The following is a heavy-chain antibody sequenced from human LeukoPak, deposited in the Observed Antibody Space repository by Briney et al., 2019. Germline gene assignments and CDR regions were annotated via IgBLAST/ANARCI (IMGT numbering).Heavy chain of an antibody. D-gene: IGHD5-24*01. J-gene: IGHJ4*02. Sequence: PSETLSLTRTVSGDSINSYYWSWIRQPPGKGLEWIGYIYYSGSTNYNPSLKSRVTISVDTSKNQFSLKLTSVTAADTAVYYCARGRYGYKSYWGQGTLVTVSS. V-gene: IGHV4-59*01. CDR2: IYYSGST. CDR3: ARGRYGYKSY. CDR1: GDSINSYY.